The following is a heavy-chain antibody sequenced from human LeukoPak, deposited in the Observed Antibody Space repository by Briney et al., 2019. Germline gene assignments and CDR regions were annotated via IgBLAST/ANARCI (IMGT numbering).Heavy chain of an antibody. CDR3: AREIPSYYYYMDV. V-gene: IGHV4-61*02. J-gene: IGHJ6*03. Sequence: PSETLSLTCSVSGGSISSGNYYWSWMRQPAGKGLEWIGRIYSSGSTNYSPSLKSRVTISVDTSKNQFSLKLSSVTAADTAVYYCAREIPSYYYYMDVWGKGTTVTISS. CDR1: GGSISSGNYY. CDR2: IYSSGST.